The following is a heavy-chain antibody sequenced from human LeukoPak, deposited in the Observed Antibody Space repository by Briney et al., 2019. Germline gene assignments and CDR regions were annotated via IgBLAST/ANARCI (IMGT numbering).Heavy chain of an antibody. CDR2: MEKELNGYAT. V-gene: IGHV3-73*01. J-gene: IGHJ4*02. CDR1: GFTFSDSS. CDR3: AKHHQYSSSCVDS. D-gene: IGHD6-13*01. Sequence: GGSLKLSCAASGFTFSDSSIHWVRQASGKGLEWIGLMEKELNGYATAYAASVRGRFTISRDDSQNTAYLQMNSLRAEDTAVYYCAKHHQYSSSCVDSWGQGTLVTVSS.